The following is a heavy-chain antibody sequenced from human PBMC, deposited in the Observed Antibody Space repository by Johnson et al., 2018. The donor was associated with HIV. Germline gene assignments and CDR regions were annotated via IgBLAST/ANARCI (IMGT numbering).Heavy chain of an antibody. CDR2: MSYDGSNQ. Sequence: QVQLVESGGGVVRPGGSLRLSCAASGFTFDDYGMSWVRQAPGKGLEWVAVMSYDGSNQYYADSVTGRFTISRDNSKNTLYLQMNSLRAEDTAVYYCAKDWGLLGKDAFDIWGQGTMVTVSS. CDR1: GFTFDDYG. V-gene: IGHV3-30*18. D-gene: IGHD3-10*01. CDR3: AKDWGLLGKDAFDI. J-gene: IGHJ3*02.